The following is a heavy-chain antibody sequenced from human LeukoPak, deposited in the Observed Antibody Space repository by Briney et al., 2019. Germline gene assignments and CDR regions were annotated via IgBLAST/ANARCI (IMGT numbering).Heavy chain of an antibody. CDR2: INAGNGNT. V-gene: IGHV1-3*01. CDR1: GYTFTSYA. J-gene: IGHJ4*02. Sequence: GASVKVSCKASGYTFTSYAMHWVRQAPGQRLEWMGWINAGNGNTKYSQKFQGRVTITRDTSASTAYMELSSLRSEDTAVYYCAATGGGYYDSSGNFDYWGQGTLVTVSS. D-gene: IGHD3-22*01. CDR3: AATGGGYYDSSGNFDY.